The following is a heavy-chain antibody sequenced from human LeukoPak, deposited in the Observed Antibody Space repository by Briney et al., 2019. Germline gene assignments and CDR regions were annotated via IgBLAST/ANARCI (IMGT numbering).Heavy chain of an antibody. D-gene: IGHD2-15*01. CDR2: VYYSGST. V-gene: IGHV4-59*01. Sequence: SSETLSLTCTVSGGSISSYYWSWIRQPPGKGLEWIGYVYYSGSTNYNPSLKSRVTISVDTSKNQFSLRLSSVTAADTAVYYCARSSYCSGGSRYSLTGVGYWGQGTLVTVSS. CDR1: GGSISSYY. J-gene: IGHJ4*02. CDR3: ARSSYCSGGSRYSLTGVGY.